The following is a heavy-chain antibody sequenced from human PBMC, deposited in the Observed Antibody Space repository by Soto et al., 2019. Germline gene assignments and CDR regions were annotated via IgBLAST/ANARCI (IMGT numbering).Heavy chain of an antibody. V-gene: IGHV3-7*01. J-gene: IGHJ4*02. CDR2: IKQDGSEK. CDR3: ASYSPYNWNWYFDY. D-gene: IGHD1-7*01. CDR1: GFTFSSYW. Sequence: GGSLRLSCAASGFTFSSYWMSWVRQATGKGLEWVANIKQDGSEKYYVDSVKGRFTISRDNAKNSLYLQMNSLRAEDTAVYYCASYSPYNWNWYFDYWGQGTLVTVSS.